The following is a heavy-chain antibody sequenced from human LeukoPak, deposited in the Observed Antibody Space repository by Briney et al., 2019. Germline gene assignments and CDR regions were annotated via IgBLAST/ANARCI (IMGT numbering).Heavy chain of an antibody. Sequence: PGGSLRLSCAASGFTFSSYGMYWVRQAPGKGLEWVAVTSSDESERFYADSVKRRFTISRDNPKNTLYLQMNTLRAEDTAVYYCVKMGTSDFGRNNCFDPWGQGTLVTVSS. CDR3: VKMGTSDFGRNNCFDP. CDR2: TSSDESER. D-gene: IGHD4-17*01. CDR1: GFTFSSYG. V-gene: IGHV3-30*18. J-gene: IGHJ5*02.